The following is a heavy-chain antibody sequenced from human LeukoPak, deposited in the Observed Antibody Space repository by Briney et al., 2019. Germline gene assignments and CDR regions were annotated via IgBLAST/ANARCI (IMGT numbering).Heavy chain of an antibody. D-gene: IGHD1-26*01. V-gene: IGHV1-2*02. CDR3: ARGPNTGSFDY. J-gene: IGHJ4*02. CDR1: GGTFSSYA. Sequence: ASVKVSCKASGGTFSSYAISWVRQAPGQGLEWMGWINPNSGGTNYAQKFQGRVAMTRDTSITTVYMELSSLRSDDTAVYYCARGPNTGSFDYWGQGTLVTVSS. CDR2: INPNSGGT.